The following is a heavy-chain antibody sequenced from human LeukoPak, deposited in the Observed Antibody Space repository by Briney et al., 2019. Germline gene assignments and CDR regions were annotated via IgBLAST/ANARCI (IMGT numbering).Heavy chain of an antibody. CDR3: ARRSAAKDAFDI. J-gene: IGHJ3*02. D-gene: IGHD6-25*01. CDR2: INSDGSST. V-gene: IGHV3-74*01. Sequence: GGSLRLSCAASGFTFSSYWMHWVRQAPGKGLVWVSRINSDGSSTSYADPVKGRFTISRDNARNTLYLQMNSLRAEDTAVYYCARRSAAKDAFDIWGQGTMVTVSS. CDR1: GFTFSSYW.